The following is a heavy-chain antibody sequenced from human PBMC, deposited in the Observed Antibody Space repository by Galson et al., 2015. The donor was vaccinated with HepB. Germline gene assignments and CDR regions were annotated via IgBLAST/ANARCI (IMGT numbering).Heavy chain of an antibody. CDR1: GGSISSSNW. J-gene: IGHJ5*02. CDR2: IYHSGST. Sequence: SETLSLTCTVSGGSISSSNWWSWVRQPPGKGLEWIGEIYHSGSTNYNPSLKSRVTISVDKSKNQFSLKLSSVTAADTAVYYCARDRAPRGALNLITMIVGGWFDPWGQGPLVTVSS. D-gene: IGHD3-22*01. V-gene: IGHV4-4*02. CDR3: ARDRAPRGALNLITMIVGGWFDP.